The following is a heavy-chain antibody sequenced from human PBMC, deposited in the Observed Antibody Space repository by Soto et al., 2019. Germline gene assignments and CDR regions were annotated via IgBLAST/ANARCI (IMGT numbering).Heavy chain of an antibody. V-gene: IGHV3-21*01. CDR1: GFTSSGYS. CDR2: ISGSSTNI. D-gene: IGHD3-3*01. CDR3: ARHAEMYYDFWGGYSFGAFDI. Sequence: EVQLVESGGGLVKPGGSLRLSCAASGFTSSGYSMHWVRQAPRKGLEWVSSISGSSTNIYYADSVKGRFTISRDNAKNSLYLQMTGLRAEDTVVYYCARHAEMYYDFWGGYSFGAFDIWGHGTMVTVSS. J-gene: IGHJ3*02.